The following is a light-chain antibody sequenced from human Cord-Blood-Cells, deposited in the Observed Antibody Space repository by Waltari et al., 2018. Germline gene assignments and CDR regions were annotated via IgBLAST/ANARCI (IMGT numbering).Light chain of an antibody. J-gene: IGLJ3*02. CDR2: RNN. CDR3: AAWDDSLSGWV. CDR1: SSNIGSNY. V-gene: IGLV1-47*01. Sequence: QSVLTQPPSASGTPGQRVTISCSGSSSNIGSNYVYWYQQLPGTAPKTLIYRNNQRPSGVPARFSGSKAGTSASLAISGLRSEDEADYYCAAWDDSLSGWVFGGGTKLTVL.